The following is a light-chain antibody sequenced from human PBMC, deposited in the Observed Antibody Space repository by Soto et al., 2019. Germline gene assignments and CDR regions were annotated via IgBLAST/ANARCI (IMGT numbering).Light chain of an antibody. Sequence: EIVLTQSPGTLSLSPGESATLSCRASQSVSSNYLAWYQQKPGQAPRLLIYGASSRASGIRDSFSGSGSGTDFTLTISRLEPEDFAVYYCQQYATSPSTFGQGTKLEIK. CDR3: QQYATSPST. V-gene: IGKV3-20*01. CDR1: QSVSSNY. J-gene: IGKJ2*01. CDR2: GAS.